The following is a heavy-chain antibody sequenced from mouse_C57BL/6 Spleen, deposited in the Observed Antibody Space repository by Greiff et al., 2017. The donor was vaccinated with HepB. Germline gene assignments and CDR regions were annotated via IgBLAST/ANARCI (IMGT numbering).Heavy chain of an antibody. CDR1: GFTFSSYG. CDR2: ISSGGSYT. V-gene: IGHV5-6*01. J-gene: IGHJ4*01. D-gene: IGHD1-1*01. Sequence: EVNVVESGGDLVKPGGSLKLSCAASGFTFSSYGMSWVRQTPDKRLEWVATISSGGSYTYYPDSVKGRFTISRDNAKNTLYLQMSSLKSEDTAMYYCARDYYGSSLDAMDYWGQGTSVTVSS. CDR3: ARDYYGSSLDAMDY.